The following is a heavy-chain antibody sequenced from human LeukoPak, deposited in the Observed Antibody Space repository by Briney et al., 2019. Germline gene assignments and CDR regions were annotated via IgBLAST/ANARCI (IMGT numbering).Heavy chain of an antibody. CDR3: ARAHGDILAANWFDP. D-gene: IGHD4-17*01. Sequence: ASVKVSCKGSGYTFTDYYMHWVRQAPGQGPEWMGWINTNSGGTNYAQKFQGRVTMTRDTSITTAYMELSRLRSDDTAMYYCARAHGDILAANWFDPWGQGTLVTV. CDR2: INTNSGGT. CDR1: GYTFTDYY. V-gene: IGHV1-2*02. J-gene: IGHJ5*02.